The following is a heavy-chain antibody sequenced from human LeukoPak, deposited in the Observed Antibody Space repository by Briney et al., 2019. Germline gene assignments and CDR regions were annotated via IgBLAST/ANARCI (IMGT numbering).Heavy chain of an antibody. CDR3: AKRRDPTKDYYYMDV. Sequence: PGGSLRLSCAASGFTFDDYGMSWVRQAPGKGLEWVSGINWNGGSTGYADSVKGRFTISRDNSKNTLYLQMNSLRAEDTAVYYCAKRRDPTKDYYYMDVWGKGTTVTISS. CDR2: INWNGGST. CDR1: GFTFDDYG. D-gene: IGHD1-26*01. V-gene: IGHV3-20*04. J-gene: IGHJ6*03.